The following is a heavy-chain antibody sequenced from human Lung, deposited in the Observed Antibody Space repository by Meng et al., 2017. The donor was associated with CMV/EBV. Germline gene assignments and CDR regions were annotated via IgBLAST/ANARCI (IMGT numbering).Heavy chain of an antibody. CDR2: IRYDGSNK. V-gene: IGHV3-30*02. CDR1: GFTFSSYG. J-gene: IGHJ3*02. CDR3: AKDVGSSGYYYGDAFAI. Sequence: GESLKISCAASGFTFSSYGMHWVRQAPGKGLEWVAFIRYDGSNKYYADSVKGRFTISRDNSKNTLYLQMNSLRAEDTAVYYCAKDVGSSGYYYGDAFAIWGQGTXVTVSS. D-gene: IGHD3-22*01.